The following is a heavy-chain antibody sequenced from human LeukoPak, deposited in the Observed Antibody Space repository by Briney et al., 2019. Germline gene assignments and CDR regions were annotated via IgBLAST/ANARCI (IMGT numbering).Heavy chain of an antibody. V-gene: IGHV4-39*07. Sequence: SETLSLTCTVSGGSISSYYWGWIRQPPGKGLEWIGSIYYSGTTYYNPSLKSRVTISVDTSKNQFSLKLSSVTAADTAVYYCARDGDGMGDYWGQGTLVTVSS. D-gene: IGHD5-24*01. CDR3: ARDGDGMGDY. CDR2: IYYSGTT. CDR1: GGSISSYY. J-gene: IGHJ4*02.